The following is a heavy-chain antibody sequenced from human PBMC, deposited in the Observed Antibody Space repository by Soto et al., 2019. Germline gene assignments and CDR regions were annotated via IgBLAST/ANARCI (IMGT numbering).Heavy chain of an antibody. CDR3: ARHTSNYYGMDF. J-gene: IGHJ6*02. CDR1: GYSFTSYS. V-gene: IGHV5-51*01. CDR2: IYAGDSDT. Sequence: GESLNVSCKGSGYSFTSYSIGWVRQMPGKGLEWMGIIYAGDSDTRYSPSFRGQVTISVDKSISTAYLQWSSLRASDTAMYYCARHTSNYYGMDFWGQGTTVTVSS.